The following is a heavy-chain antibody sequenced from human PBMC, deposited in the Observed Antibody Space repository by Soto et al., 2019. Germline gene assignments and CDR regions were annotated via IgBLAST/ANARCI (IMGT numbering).Heavy chain of an antibody. CDR1: GDTFTADC. J-gene: IGHJ6*02. D-gene: IGHD3-16*01. CDR2: IYPGDSDT. CDR3: ARHMSNFRYYYYAMDV. Sequence: GESLKISCKGSGDTFTADCISCVRQLPGKGLEWMGIIYPGDSDTRYSPSFQGHVTITVDKSTSTAYLQWNTLKASDTAMYYCARHMSNFRYYYYAMDVWGQGTTVTVSS. V-gene: IGHV5-51*01.